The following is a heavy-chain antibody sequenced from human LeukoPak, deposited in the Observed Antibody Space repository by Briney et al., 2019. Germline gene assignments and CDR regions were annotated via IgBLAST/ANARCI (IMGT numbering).Heavy chain of an antibody. CDR3: ANGGYSYYYDSSGYYYSMAHDY. V-gene: IGHV3-23*01. J-gene: IGHJ4*02. CDR1: GFTFSSYA. Sequence: TGGSLRLSCAASGFTFSSYAMSWVRQAPGRGLEWVSAISGSGGSTYYADSVKGRFTISRDNSKNTLYLQMNSLRAEDTAVYYCANGGYSYYYDSSGYYYSMAHDYWGQGTLVTVSS. CDR2: ISGSGGST. D-gene: IGHD3-22*01.